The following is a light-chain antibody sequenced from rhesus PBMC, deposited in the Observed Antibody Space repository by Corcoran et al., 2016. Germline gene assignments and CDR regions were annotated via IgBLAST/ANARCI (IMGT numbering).Light chain of an antibody. CDR2: YAS. CDR1: QGISNS. V-gene: IGKV1S14*01. Sequence: DIQMTQSPSSLSASVGDTVTITCRASQGISNSLAWYHQKPGKAPKPLIHYASNLQSGVPSRFSGRGSGKEFTLTITSLQPEEFATYCCQQLNSYPLTFGGGTNVEIK. CDR3: QQLNSYPLT. J-gene: IGKJ4*01.